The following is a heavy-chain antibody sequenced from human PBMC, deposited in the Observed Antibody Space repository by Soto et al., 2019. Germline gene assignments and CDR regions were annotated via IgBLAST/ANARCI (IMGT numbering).Heavy chain of an antibody. D-gene: IGHD6-6*01. Sequence: QVQLQESGPGLVKPSHTLSLPCTVSGGSISSGDYYWSWIRQPPGKGLEWIGYIYYSGSTYYNPSLKSRVTISVDTSKNQFSLKLSSVTAADTAVYYCARDPGYSSSHNWFDPWGQGTLVTVSS. CDR2: IYYSGST. V-gene: IGHV4-30-4*01. J-gene: IGHJ5*02. CDR3: ARDPGYSSSHNWFDP. CDR1: GGSISSGDYY.